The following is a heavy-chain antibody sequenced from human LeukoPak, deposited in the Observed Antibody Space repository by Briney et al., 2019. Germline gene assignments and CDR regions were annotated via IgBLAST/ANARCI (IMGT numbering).Heavy chain of an antibody. D-gene: IGHD3-3*01. Sequence: ASVKVSCKASGYTFTTFDINWVRQATGQGLEWMGWVNLNSGNTGYAQKFQGRVTMTRSTSITTTYMELSSPTSEDTAVYYCARAGDFWSGYYLRTLDLWGQGTLVTVSS. CDR3: ARAGDFWSGYYLRTLDL. V-gene: IGHV1-8*01. CDR1: GYTFTTFD. J-gene: IGHJ5*02. CDR2: VNLNSGNT.